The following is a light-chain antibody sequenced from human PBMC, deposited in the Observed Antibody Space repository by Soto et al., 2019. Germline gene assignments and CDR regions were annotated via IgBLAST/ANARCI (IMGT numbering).Light chain of an antibody. CDR1: QTVTRNY. V-gene: IGKV3-20*01. CDR2: GAS. Sequence: EIVLTQCPGTLSLSPGERATLSCRASQTVTRNYLAWHQQKPGHTPRLIVYGASSRATGIPDRFSGSGSGTDFTLTISRLEPEDFAVYYCQQCGTSPRTFGQGTKVDIK. CDR3: QQCGTSPRT. J-gene: IGKJ1*01.